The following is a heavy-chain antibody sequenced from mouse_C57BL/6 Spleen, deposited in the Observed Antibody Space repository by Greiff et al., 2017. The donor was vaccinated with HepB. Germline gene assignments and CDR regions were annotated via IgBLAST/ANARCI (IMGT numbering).Heavy chain of an antibody. Sequence: EVQRVESGGGLVKPGGSLKLSCAASGFTFSDYGMHWVRQAPEKGLEWVAYISSGSSTIYYADTVKGRFTISRDNAKNTLFLQMTSLRSEDTAMYYCARHYYGSTPHAMDYWGQGTSVTVSS. CDR1: GFTFSDYG. V-gene: IGHV5-17*01. D-gene: IGHD1-1*01. CDR2: ISSGSSTI. CDR3: ARHYYGSTPHAMDY. J-gene: IGHJ4*01.